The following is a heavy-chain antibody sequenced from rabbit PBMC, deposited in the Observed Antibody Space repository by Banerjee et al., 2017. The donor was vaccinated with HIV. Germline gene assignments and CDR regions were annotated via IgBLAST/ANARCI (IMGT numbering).Heavy chain of an antibody. CDR2: IDVGSSGNT. V-gene: IGHV1S40*01. Sequence: QSLEESGGGLVKPGASLTLTCTASGFTLSTYWMSWVRQAPGKGLEWIASIDVGSSGNTQYASWAKGRFTISKASATTVTLQMTSLTAADTATLFCARDQYGGVTFDLWGPDTLVTDS. CDR3: ARDQYGGVTFDL. J-gene: IGHJ4*01. D-gene: IGHD2-1*01. CDR1: GFTLSTYW.